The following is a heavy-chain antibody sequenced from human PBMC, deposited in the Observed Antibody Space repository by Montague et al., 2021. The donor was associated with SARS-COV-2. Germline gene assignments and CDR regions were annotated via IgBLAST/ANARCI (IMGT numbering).Heavy chain of an antibody. J-gene: IGHJ4*02. CDR3: VRIQYDIICAYTDPHFDS. CDR1: GFSLSTSGMC. D-gene: IGHD3-16*01. V-gene: IGHV2-70*13. CDR2: IDWDDDK. Sequence: PALVKPTQTLTLTCTFSGFSLSTSGMCVSWIRQPPGKALEWLALIDWDDDKYYSTSLKTRLTISRDTSKNQVVLTMTNMDPVDTATYYCVRIQYDIICAYTDPHFDSGAQGTLVTVSS.